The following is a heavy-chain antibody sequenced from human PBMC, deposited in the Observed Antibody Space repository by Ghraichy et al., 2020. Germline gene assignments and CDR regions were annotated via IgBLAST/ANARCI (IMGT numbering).Heavy chain of an antibody. CDR2: IYYSGST. D-gene: IGHD3-10*01. Sequence: SETLSLPCTVSGGSISSSHYYWGWIRQPPGKGLEWIGSIYYSGSTYYNPSLKSRVTISVDTSKNQFSLKLSSVTAADTAVYYCARPGAGWYFDLWGRGTLVTVYS. CDR3: ARPGAGWYFDL. CDR1: GGSISSSHYY. J-gene: IGHJ2*01. V-gene: IGHV4-39*01.